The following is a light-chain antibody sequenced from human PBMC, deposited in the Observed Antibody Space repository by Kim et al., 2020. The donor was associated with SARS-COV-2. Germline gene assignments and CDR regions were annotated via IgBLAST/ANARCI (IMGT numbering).Light chain of an antibody. Sequence: SYELTQPPSVSVSPGQTASITCSGDKLGAKYACWYQQKPGQSPVLVIYQVSKRPSGIPERFSGSNSGNTATLTISGTQAMDEADYYCQAWDSSTVVFGGGTQLTVL. J-gene: IGLJ2*01. CDR1: KLGAKY. CDR2: QVS. CDR3: QAWDSSTVV. V-gene: IGLV3-1*01.